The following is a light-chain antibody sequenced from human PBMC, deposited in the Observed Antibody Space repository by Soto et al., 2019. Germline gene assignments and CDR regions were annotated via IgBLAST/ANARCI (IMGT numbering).Light chain of an antibody. CDR1: QSLLHSNGYNY. V-gene: IGKV2-28*01. Sequence: DIVMTQSPLSLPVTPGEPASISCRSSQSLLHSNGYNYLDWYLQKPGQSPQLLIYLGSNRASGVPDRFSGSGSGTHFTLEISRVEAEDVGVYYCMQALQTPLTFGGGTKVEIK. J-gene: IGKJ4*01. CDR2: LGS. CDR3: MQALQTPLT.